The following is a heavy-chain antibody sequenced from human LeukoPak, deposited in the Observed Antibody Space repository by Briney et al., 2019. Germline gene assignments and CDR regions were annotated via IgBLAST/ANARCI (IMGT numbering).Heavy chain of an antibody. CDR2: ISSSSSTI. J-gene: IGHJ3*02. V-gene: IGHV3-48*01. CDR3: ARDLQSDFWSGYYDRRAFDI. D-gene: IGHD3-3*01. CDR1: GFTFSSYS. Sequence: PGGSLRLSCAASGFTFSSYSMNWVRQAPGRGLEWVSYISSSSSTIYYADSVKGRFTISRDNAKNSLYLQMNSLRAEDTAVYYCARDLQSDFWSGYYDRRAFDIWGQGTMVTVSS.